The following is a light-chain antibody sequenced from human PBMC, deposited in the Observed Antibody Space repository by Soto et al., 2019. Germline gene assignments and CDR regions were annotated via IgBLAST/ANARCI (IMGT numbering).Light chain of an antibody. J-gene: IGKJ4*01. CDR3: QQYKNWHLT. CDR1: QSVSSN. CDR2: DVS. V-gene: IGKV3-15*01. Sequence: EIVMTQSPATLSVSPGDRATLSCRASQSVSSNLAWYQQKPGQPPRLLIYDVSTRASGIPARFSGSGSGTEFTLTISSLQSEDSAVYHCQQYKNWHLTFGGGTRVEIK.